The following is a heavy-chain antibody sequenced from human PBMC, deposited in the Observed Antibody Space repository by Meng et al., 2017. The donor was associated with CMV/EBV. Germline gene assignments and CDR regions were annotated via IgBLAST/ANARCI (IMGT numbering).Heavy chain of an antibody. CDR2: IIPIFGTA. Sequence: SVKVSCKASGGTFSSYAISWVRQAPGQGLEWMGGIIPIFGTANYAQKFQGRVTITTDESTSTAYMELSSLRSEDMAVYYCARDRGLYSVAATNLIHYFDYWGQGTLVTVSS. J-gene: IGHJ4*02. CDR3: ARDRGLYSVAATNLIHYFDY. CDR1: GGTFSSYA. D-gene: IGHD2-15*01. V-gene: IGHV1-69*05.